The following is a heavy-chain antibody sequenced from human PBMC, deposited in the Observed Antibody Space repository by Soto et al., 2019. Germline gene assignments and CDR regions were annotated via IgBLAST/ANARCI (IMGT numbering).Heavy chain of an antibody. CDR1: VFTCSSYA. Sequence: WWSLRLSCSASVFTCSSYAMSWFRQAPGKGLEWVSAISGSGGSTYYADSVKGRFTISRDNSKNTLYLQMSSLRAEDTAVYYCAKTRRGYDFWSGPPDAFDIWGQGTMVTVS. CDR2: ISGSGGST. D-gene: IGHD3-3*01. V-gene: IGHV3-23*01. J-gene: IGHJ3*02. CDR3: AKTRRGYDFWSGPPDAFDI.